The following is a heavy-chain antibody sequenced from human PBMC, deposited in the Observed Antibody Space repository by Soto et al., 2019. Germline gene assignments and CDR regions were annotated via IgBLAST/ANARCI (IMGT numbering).Heavy chain of an antibody. Sequence: QVQLQESGPGLVKPSETLSLTCTVSGGSISSYYWSWIRQPPGKGLEWIGYIYNYGSTNYNPSLTSRVTISVDTSKNQFSLKLSSVTAADTAVYYCARQMFIGGMDVWGQGTTVSVSS. CDR2: IYNYGST. CDR1: GGSISSYY. CDR3: ARQMFIGGMDV. V-gene: IGHV4-59*08. D-gene: IGHD2-15*01. J-gene: IGHJ6*02.